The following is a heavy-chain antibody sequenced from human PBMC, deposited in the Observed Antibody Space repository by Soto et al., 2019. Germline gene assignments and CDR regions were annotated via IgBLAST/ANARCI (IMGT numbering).Heavy chain of an antibody. J-gene: IGHJ4*02. Sequence: EVQLVESGGGLVQPGGSLRLSCAASGFTFSWPWMHWVRQAPGKGLMWVARINSDGGDTSYADSVKGRFTISRDNAKNTLYLQMNSLRAEDTAVYYCERGMTTVISRPLDYWGQGTLSPSRQ. CDR1: GFTFSWPW. D-gene: IGHD4-17*01. V-gene: IGHV3-74*01. CDR3: ERGMTTVISRPLDY. CDR2: INSDGGDT.